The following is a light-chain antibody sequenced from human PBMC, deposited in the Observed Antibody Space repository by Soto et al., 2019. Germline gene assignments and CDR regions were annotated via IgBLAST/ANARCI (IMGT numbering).Light chain of an antibody. Sequence: QAVVTQPPSASGTPGQRVTISCSGSSSNIGSYYVYWYQQLPGTAPKLLIYRNNQRPSGVPDRFSGSKSGTSASLAISGLRSEDEADYYCAACDASLSGVVFGGGTKLTVL. CDR2: RNN. V-gene: IGLV1-47*01. CDR3: AACDASLSGVV. CDR1: SSNIGSYY. J-gene: IGLJ2*01.